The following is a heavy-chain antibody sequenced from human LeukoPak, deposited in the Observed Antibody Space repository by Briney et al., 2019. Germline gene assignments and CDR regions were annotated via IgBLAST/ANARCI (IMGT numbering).Heavy chain of an antibody. CDR3: AKSLSYDILTGAGYMDV. Sequence: GGSLRLSCAASGFTFSSYGMSWVRQAPGKGLEWVSAISGSGGSTYYADSVKGRFTISRDNSKNTLYLQMNSLRAEDTAVYYCAKSLSYDILTGAGYMDVWGKGTTVTVSS. V-gene: IGHV3-23*01. J-gene: IGHJ6*03. CDR1: GFTFSSYG. D-gene: IGHD3-9*01. CDR2: ISGSGGST.